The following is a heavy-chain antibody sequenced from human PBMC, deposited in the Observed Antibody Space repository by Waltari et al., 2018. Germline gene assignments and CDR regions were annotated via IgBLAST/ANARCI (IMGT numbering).Heavy chain of an antibody. CDR2: IMTDGREE. D-gene: IGHD3-22*01. J-gene: IGHJ3*02. Sequence: EVQLVESGGGLVQPGGSLRRPWEASGFTLSNYWMSWVRQAPGKGLEWVANIMTDGREEYYVDSVRGRFTISRDNAKNSLYLQMNSLRPEDTAVYYCVRDQWFAFDIWGQGTMVTVSS. CDR3: VRDQWFAFDI. CDR1: GFTLSNYW. V-gene: IGHV3-7*01.